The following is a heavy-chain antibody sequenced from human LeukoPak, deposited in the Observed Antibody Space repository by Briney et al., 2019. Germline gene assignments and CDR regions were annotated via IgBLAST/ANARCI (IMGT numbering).Heavy chain of an antibody. CDR2: ISNSSTYI. CDR3: APRGRGY. D-gene: IGHD3-10*01. J-gene: IGHJ4*02. V-gene: IGHV3-21*01. CDR1: GFTFSGYT. Sequence: RGSLRLSCAASGFTFSGYTMTWVRQAPGKGLEWVSSISNSSTYIYYADSVKGRFTISRDNAKNSLYLQMNSLRAEDTAVYYCAPRGRGYWGQGTLVTVSS.